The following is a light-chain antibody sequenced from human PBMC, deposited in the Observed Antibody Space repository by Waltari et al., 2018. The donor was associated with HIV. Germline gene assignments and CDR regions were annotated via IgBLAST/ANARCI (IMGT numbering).Light chain of an antibody. CDR3: RSYTHNHRLR. J-gene: IGLJ2*01. CDR1: SSDVGASEY. V-gene: IGLV2-14*01. CDR2: DVS. Sequence: QSALTQPPSMFGSPGQSITISCTGTSSDVGASEYVAWYQHHPGKAPKLLISDVSNRPSGVSHLFSGANSGNTASLTISGRQADAEALYYCRSYTHNHRLRFGGGTNRTVL.